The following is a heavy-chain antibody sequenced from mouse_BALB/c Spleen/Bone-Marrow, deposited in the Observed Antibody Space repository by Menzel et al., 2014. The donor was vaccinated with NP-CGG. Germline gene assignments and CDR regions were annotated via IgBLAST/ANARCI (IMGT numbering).Heavy chain of an antibody. Sequence: LVKTGASVKISCKASGYSFTGYYMHWVKQSHGKSLEWIGYISCYNGATSYNQKSEGKATFTVDTSSSTAYMQFNSLTSEDSAVYYCARGDGYYVDFDYWGQGTTLTASS. J-gene: IGHJ2*01. V-gene: IGHV1S34*01. CDR1: GYSFTGYY. CDR2: ISCYNGAT. CDR3: ARGDGYYVDFDY. D-gene: IGHD2-3*01.